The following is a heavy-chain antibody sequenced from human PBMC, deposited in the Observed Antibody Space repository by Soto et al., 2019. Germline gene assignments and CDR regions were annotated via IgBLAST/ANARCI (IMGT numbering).Heavy chain of an antibody. CDR3: ARSPRPPPPPASAAVAGPFDY. V-gene: IGHV4-34*01. J-gene: IGHJ4*02. Sequence: SETLSLTCAVYGGSFSGYYWSWIRQPPGKGLEWIGEINHSGSTNYNPSLKSRVTISVDTSKNQFSLKLSSVTAADTAVYYCARSPRPPPPPASAAVAGPFDYWGQGTLVTVSS. CDR2: INHSGST. D-gene: IGHD6-19*01. CDR1: GGSFSGYY.